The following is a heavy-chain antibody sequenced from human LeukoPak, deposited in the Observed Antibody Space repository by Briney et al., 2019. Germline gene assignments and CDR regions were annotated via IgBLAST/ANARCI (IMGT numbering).Heavy chain of an antibody. V-gene: IGHV4-34*01. D-gene: IGHD6-19*01. J-gene: IGHJ6*03. CDR2: INHSGST. Sequence: IPSETLSLTCAVYGVSFSGYYWSWIRQPPGKGLEWIGEINHSGSTNYNPSLKSRVTISVDTSKNQFSLKLSSVTAADTAVYYCARGRGSGWTYYYYYYMDVWGKGTTVTVSS. CDR3: ARGRGSGWTYYYYYYMDV. CDR1: GVSFSGYY.